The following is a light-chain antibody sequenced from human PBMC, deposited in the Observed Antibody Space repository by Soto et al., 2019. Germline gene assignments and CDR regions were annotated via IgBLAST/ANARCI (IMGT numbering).Light chain of an antibody. J-gene: IGKJ3*01. V-gene: IGKV4-1*01. CDR2: WAS. Sequence: DIVMTQSPDSLAVSLGERATINCKSSQSVLYSSNNKNYLAWYQQKPGQPPKLLIYWASTRESGVPDRFYGSGSGTAFTLTIGSLQAEDVAVYYCQQYYGIPFTFGPGTKVDIK. CDR1: QSVLYSSNNKNY. CDR3: QQYYGIPFT.